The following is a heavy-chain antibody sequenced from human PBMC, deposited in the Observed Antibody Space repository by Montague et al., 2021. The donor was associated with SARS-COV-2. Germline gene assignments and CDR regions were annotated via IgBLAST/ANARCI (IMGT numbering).Heavy chain of an antibody. V-gene: IGHV4-30-4*05. CDR3: ARGITTAGK. Sequence: GNNQYNPSLKGRITISVDTSKNQFSLKLTSVTAADTAVYFCARGITTAGKWGQGTLVTVSS. J-gene: IGHJ4*02. D-gene: IGHD1-1*01. CDR2: GNN.